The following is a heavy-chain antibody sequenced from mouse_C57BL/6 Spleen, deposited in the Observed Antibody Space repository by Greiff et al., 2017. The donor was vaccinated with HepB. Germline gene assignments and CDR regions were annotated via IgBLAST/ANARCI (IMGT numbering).Heavy chain of an antibody. D-gene: IGHD2-1*01. J-gene: IGHJ4*01. CDR2: IWSGGST. V-gene: IGHV2-2*01. CDR1: GFSLTSYG. CDR3: AKLYYGNPYAMDY. Sequence: VQLVESGPGLVQPSQSLSITCTVSGFSLTSYGVHWVRQSPGKGLEWLGVIWSGGSTDYNAAFISRLSISKDNSKSQVFFKMNSLQADDTAIYYCAKLYYGNPYAMDYWGQGTSVTVSS.